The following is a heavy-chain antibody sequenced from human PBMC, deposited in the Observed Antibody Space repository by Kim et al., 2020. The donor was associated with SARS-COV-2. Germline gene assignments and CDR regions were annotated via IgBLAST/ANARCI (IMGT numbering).Heavy chain of an antibody. V-gene: IGHV3-30*02. CDR3: AKVYYYGSGSPWGFDY. D-gene: IGHD3-10*01. Sequence: CLKCRFTNSRDTSKNKLYLQMNSLRAEDTAVYYCAKVYYYGSGSPWGFDYWGQGTLVTVPS. J-gene: IGHJ4*02.